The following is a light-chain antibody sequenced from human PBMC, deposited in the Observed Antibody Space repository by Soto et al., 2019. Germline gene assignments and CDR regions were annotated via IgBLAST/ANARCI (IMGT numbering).Light chain of an antibody. Sequence: QSALTQPPSASGSPGQSVTISCTGTSSDVGIYKYVSWYQHHPGKAPKLILYEVSKRPSGVPDRFSGSKSGNTASLTVSGLQAEDEADYYCSSYANHNNFRFVFGTGTKVTVL. CDR3: SSYANHNNFRFV. CDR2: EVS. CDR1: SSDVGIYKY. V-gene: IGLV2-8*01. J-gene: IGLJ1*01.